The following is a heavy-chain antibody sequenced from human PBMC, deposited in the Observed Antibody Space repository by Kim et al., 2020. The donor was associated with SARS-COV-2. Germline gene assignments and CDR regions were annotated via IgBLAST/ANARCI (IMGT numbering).Heavy chain of an antibody. D-gene: IGHD3-9*01. Sequence: GGSLRLSCAASGFTFSNAWMSWVRQAPWKGLEWVGRIKSKTDGGTTDYAAPVKGRFTISRDDSKNTLYLQMNSLKTEDTAVYYCTTGLYYDILTLMDVWGQGTTVTVSS. CDR3: TTGLYYDILTLMDV. V-gene: IGHV3-15*01. J-gene: IGHJ6*02. CDR2: IKSKTDGGTT. CDR1: GFTFSNAW.